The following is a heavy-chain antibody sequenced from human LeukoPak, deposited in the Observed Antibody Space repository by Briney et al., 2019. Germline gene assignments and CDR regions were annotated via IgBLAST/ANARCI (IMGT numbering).Heavy chain of an antibody. CDR3: ARDRSYDFWSGYSTPDY. CDR1: GFTFSSYG. V-gene: IGHV3-33*01. D-gene: IGHD3-3*01. J-gene: IGHJ4*02. Sequence: GRSLRLSCAASGFTFSSYGMHWVRQAPGKGLEWVAVIWYDGSNKYYADSVKGRFTISRDNSKNTLDLQMNSLRAEDTAVYYCARDRSYDFWSGYSTPDYWGQGTLVTVAS. CDR2: IWYDGSNK.